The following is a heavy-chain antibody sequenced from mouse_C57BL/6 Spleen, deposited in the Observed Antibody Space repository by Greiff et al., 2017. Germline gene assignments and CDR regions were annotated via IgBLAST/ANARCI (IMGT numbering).Heavy chain of an antibody. J-gene: IGHJ3*01. Sequence: EVQRVESEGGLVQPGSSMTLSCTASGFTFSDYYMAWVRQVPEKGLEWVANINYDGSSTYSLDSLTSRFIISSDNAKNILYLQRSSLKSEDTATYYCARDGETGPFAYWGQGTLVTVSA. CDR3: ARDGETGPFAY. CDR2: INYDGSST. CDR1: GFTFSDYY. V-gene: IGHV5-16*01. D-gene: IGHD4-1*01.